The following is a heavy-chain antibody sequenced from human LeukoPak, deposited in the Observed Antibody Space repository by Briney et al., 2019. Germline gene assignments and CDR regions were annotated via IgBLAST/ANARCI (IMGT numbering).Heavy chain of an antibody. Sequence: PSETLSLTCTVSGGSISDNYWSWIRQPPGKGLEWIGYAYYSGYTNYNSSLKSRVTMSLDTSKSQFSLRLSSVTAADTAVYFCARHPFVTPFDYWGPGTLVTVSS. D-gene: IGHD5-18*01. V-gene: IGHV4-59*08. CDR3: ARHPFVTPFDY. CDR1: GGSISDNY. J-gene: IGHJ4*02. CDR2: AYYSGYT.